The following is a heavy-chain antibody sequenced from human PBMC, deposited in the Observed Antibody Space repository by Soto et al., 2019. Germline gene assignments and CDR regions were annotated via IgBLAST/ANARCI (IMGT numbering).Heavy chain of an antibody. CDR3: ARDLIRPSSVWYFDL. Sequence: SVKVSCKASGGTFSSYTISWVRQAPGQGLEWMGRIIPILGIANYAQKFQGRVTITADKSTSTAYMELSSLRSEDTAVYYCARDLIRPSSVWYFDLWGRGTLVTVSS. V-gene: IGHV1-69*04. CDR1: GGTFSSYT. D-gene: IGHD6-6*01. CDR2: IIPILGIA. J-gene: IGHJ2*01.